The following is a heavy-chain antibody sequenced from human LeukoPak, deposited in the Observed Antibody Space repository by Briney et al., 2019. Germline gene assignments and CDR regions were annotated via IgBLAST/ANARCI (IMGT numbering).Heavy chain of an antibody. V-gene: IGHV3-30*02. J-gene: IGHJ4*02. D-gene: IGHD5-24*01. CDR1: GFTFSSYG. CDR2: IRYDGSNK. Sequence: GGSLRLSCAASGFTFSSYGMHWVRQAPGKGLEWVAFIRYDGSNKYYADSVKGRFTISRDNSKNTLYLQMNSLRAEDTAVYYCAKDLGLDGYNYFDYWGQGTLVTVSS. CDR3: AKDLGLDGYNYFDY.